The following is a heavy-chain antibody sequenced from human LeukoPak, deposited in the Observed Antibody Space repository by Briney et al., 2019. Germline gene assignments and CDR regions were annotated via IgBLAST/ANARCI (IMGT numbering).Heavy chain of an antibody. D-gene: IGHD1-1*01. CDR1: GYTFTDYY. J-gene: IGHJ4*02. CDR2: VDPEDGET. Sequence: ASVKVSCKASGYTFTDYYMHWVQQAPGKGLEWMGRVDPEDGETIYAEKFQGRVTITADTSTDTAYMELSSLRSEDTAVYYCATLCLDEWNLFDYWGQGTLVTVSS. V-gene: IGHV1-69-2*01. CDR3: ATLCLDEWNLFDY.